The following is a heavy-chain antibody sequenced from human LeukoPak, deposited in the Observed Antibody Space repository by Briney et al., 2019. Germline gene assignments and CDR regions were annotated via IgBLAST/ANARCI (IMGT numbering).Heavy chain of an antibody. CDR3: AKDPWSDVVGWFDP. CDR1: GFTFSSYG. V-gene: IGHV3-23*01. D-gene: IGHD2-21*01. Sequence: PGGSLRLSCAASGFTFSSYGMSWVRQAPGKGLEWVSAISGSGGSTYCADSVKGRFTISRDNSKNTLYLQMNSLRAEDTAVYYCAKDPWSDVVGWFDPWGQGTLVTVSS. J-gene: IGHJ5*02. CDR2: ISGSGGST.